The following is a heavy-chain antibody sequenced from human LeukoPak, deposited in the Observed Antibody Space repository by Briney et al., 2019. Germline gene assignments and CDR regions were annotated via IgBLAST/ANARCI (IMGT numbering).Heavy chain of an antibody. CDR3: ARIGNDYVWGSYRYALDY. CDR2: IYYSGST. V-gene: IGHV4-59*01. CDR1: GGSFSGYY. J-gene: IGHJ4*02. D-gene: IGHD3-16*02. Sequence: SETLSLTCAVYGGSFSGYYWSWIRQPPGKGLEWIGYIYYSGSTNYNPSLKSRVTISVDTSKNQFSLKLSSVTAADTAVYYCARIGNDYVWGSYRYALDYWGQGTLVTVSS.